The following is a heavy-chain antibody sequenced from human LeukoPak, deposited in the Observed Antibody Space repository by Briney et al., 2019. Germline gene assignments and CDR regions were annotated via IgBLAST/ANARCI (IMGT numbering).Heavy chain of an antibody. CDR2: IIPIFGTA. CDR3: ARAGGSYSLYDY. J-gene: IGHJ4*02. D-gene: IGHD1-26*01. V-gene: IGHV1-69*13. CDR1: GGTFSSYT. Sequence: SVKVSCKASGGTFSSYTINWVRQAPGQGLEWMGGIIPIFGTANYAQKFQGRVTITADESTSTAYMELSSLRSEDTAVYYCARAGGSYSLYDYWGQGTLVTVSS.